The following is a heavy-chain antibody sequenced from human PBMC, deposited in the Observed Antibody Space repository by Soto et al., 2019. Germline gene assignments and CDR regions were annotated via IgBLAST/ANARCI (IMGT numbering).Heavy chain of an antibody. J-gene: IGHJ4*02. Sequence: EVQLVESGGGLVPPGGSVRLSCAAAGFIFKMYWMHWVRQSPGKGLVWISRIYNDGTYSAYADSVRGRFTISRDNVNDTLYLEMNNLRAGDSGVYYSTRGPRPISTGTGAYWGQGTQVTVSS. D-gene: IGHD3-10*01. V-gene: IGHV3-74*01. CDR3: TRGPRPISTGTGAY. CDR1: GFIFKMYW. CDR2: IYNDGTYS.